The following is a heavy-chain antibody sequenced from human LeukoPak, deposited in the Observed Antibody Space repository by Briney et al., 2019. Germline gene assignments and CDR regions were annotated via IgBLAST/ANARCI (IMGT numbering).Heavy chain of an antibody. V-gene: IGHV4-61*02. Sequence: TLSLTCTVSGGSISSGSYYWSWIRQPAGKGLEWIGRIYTSGSTNYNPSLKSRVTISVDTSKNQFSLKLSSVTAADTAVYYCARLTSDGTLDYWGQGTLVTVSS. CDR1: GGSISSGSYY. D-gene: IGHD2-15*01. CDR2: IYTSGST. CDR3: ARLTSDGTLDY. J-gene: IGHJ4*02.